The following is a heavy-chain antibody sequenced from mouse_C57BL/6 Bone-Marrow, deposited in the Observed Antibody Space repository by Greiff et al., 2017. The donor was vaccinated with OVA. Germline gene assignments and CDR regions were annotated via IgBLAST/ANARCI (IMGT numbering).Heavy chain of an antibody. V-gene: IGHV5S21*01. J-gene: IGHJ3*01. CDR2: ISSGGDYI. Sequence: EVQLVESGEGLVKPGGSLKLSCAASGFTFSSYAMSWVRQTPEKRLEWVAYISSGGDYIYYADTVKGRFTISRDNARNTLYLQMNSLKSEDTAMYYCVSDSYAFFAYWGQGTLVTVSA. CDR1: GFTFSSYA. D-gene: IGHD6-5*01. CDR3: VSDSYAFFAY.